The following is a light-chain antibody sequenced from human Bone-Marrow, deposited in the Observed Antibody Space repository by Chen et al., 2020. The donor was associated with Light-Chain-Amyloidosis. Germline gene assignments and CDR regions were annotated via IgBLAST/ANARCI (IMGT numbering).Light chain of an antibody. Sequence: QSALTQPASVSGSPGQSITISCTGTSSDVGGDNHVSWYQQHPDKAPKLMIYEVTNRPSWVPDRFSGSKSDHAASLTISGLQTEDEADYFCSSDTITNTLVFGSGTRVTVL. V-gene: IGLV2-14*01. CDR2: EVT. CDR3: SSDTITNTLV. CDR1: SSDVGGDNH. J-gene: IGLJ1*01.